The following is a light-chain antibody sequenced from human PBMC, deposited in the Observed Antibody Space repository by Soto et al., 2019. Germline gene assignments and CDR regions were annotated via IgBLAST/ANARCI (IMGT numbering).Light chain of an antibody. J-gene: IGKJ5*01. CDR3: QQYENLPT. CDR1: QNINNY. V-gene: IGKV1-33*01. Sequence: DIQMKQSPSSLSASVGYRVTITCPASQNINNYLNWYQQKPGXAPKLLIYDASNLEAGVPSRFRGSGSGADFTFTISLLQPEDIATYYCQQYENLPTFGQGTRLEIK. CDR2: DAS.